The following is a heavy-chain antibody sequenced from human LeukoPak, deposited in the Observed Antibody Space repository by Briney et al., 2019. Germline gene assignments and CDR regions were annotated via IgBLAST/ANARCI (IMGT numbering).Heavy chain of an antibody. D-gene: IGHD3-10*01. V-gene: IGHV4-34*01. CDR1: GGSFSGYY. J-gene: IGHJ5*02. Sequence: PSETLSLTCAVYGGSFSGYYWSWIRQPPGKGLEWIGEINHSGSTNYNPSLKSRVTISVDTSKNQFSLKLSSVTAADTAVYYCARLRVRGVIKSAKNWFDPWGQGTLVTVSS. CDR2: INHSGST. CDR3: ARLRVRGVIKSAKNWFDP.